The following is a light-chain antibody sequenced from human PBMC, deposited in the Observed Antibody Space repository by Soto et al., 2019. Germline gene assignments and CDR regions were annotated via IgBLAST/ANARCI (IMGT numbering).Light chain of an antibody. Sequence: QSVLTQPASVSGSPEQSITISCTGTSSDVGSYNLVSWYQQQPGKAPKVMIYEATKRPSGVSNRFSGSKSGNTASLTISGLQAEDEADYYCCAYAGSGTVVFGGGTKLTVL. CDR1: SSDVGSYNL. J-gene: IGLJ3*02. V-gene: IGLV2-23*01. CDR2: EAT. CDR3: CAYAGSGTVV.